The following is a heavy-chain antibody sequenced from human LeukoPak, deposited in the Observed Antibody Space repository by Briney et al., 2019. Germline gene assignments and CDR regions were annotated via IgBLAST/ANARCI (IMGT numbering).Heavy chain of an antibody. V-gene: IGHV3-23*01. D-gene: IGHD6-6*01. Sequence: GGSLRLSCAASGFIFKNYAMAWVRQPPGKGLEWVSVSSGRGTHTYYAASVKGRFTISRDNSNNTLYLQMNSLRAEDTAVYYCAKRAAYSRSSLVLPFDAFDLWGQGTMVTVSS. CDR3: AKRAAYSRSSLVLPFDAFDL. CDR2: SSGRGTHT. J-gene: IGHJ3*01. CDR1: GFIFKNYA.